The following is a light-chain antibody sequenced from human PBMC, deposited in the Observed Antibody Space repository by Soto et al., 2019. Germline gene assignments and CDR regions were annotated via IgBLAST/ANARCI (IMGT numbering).Light chain of an antibody. Sequence: QSALIQPASVSGSPGQSITISCTGTSSDVGGYNYVSWYQQHPGKAPKLMTSDVNTRPSGVSYRFSGSKSGNTASLTISGLQAEDEADYYCSSYTSSSTVVFGGGTKLTVL. J-gene: IGLJ3*02. V-gene: IGLV2-14*03. CDR2: DVN. CDR3: SSYTSSSTVV. CDR1: SSDVGGYNY.